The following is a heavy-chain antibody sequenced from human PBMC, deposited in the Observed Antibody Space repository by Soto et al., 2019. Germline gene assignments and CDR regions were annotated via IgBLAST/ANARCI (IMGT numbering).Heavy chain of an antibody. V-gene: IGHV1-18*01. J-gene: IGHJ6*02. CDR2: ISAYNGNT. CDR3: AREGLVIYYYNGMDV. Sequence: QVQLVQSGTEVKKPGASVKVSCKASGYSFSNYGFSWVRQAPGQGLEWMGWISAYNGNTNYAQKLQGRVTMSTDTSTSTAYMELRSLRSDDTAVYYCAREGLVIYYYNGMDVWGQGTTVSVSS. D-gene: IGHD2-21*01. CDR1: GYSFSNYG.